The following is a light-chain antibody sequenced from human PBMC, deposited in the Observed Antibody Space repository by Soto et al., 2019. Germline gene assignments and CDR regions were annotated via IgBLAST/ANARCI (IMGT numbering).Light chain of an antibody. CDR2: GAS. CDR1: QSVSSN. J-gene: IGKJ1*01. V-gene: IGKV3-15*01. CDR3: QQYNNWPPWT. Sequence: IEMTQSPATLSVPPGDTATLSCRASQSVSSNVAWYQRRPGQAPRLLIYGASTRATGIPARFSGSGSGTHFSLTISSLQSEDFAHYYCQQYNNWPPWTFGQGTKVQIK.